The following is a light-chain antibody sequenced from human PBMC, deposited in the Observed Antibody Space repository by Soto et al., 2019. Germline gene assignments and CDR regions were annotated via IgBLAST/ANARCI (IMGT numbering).Light chain of an antibody. CDR2: AAS. V-gene: IGKV3-15*01. Sequence: EIVMTQSPATLSVSPGARAPLSCRASQSVSSNLAWYPQKPGQAPRLLIYAASTRATGVPARFSGSGSGTEFTLTISSLQPEDFATYYCLQHRHYPLTFGGGTKVDIK. CDR1: QSVSSN. J-gene: IGKJ4*01. CDR3: LQHRHYPLT.